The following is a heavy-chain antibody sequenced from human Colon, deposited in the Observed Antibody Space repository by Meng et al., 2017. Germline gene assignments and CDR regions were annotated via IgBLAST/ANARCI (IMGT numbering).Heavy chain of an antibody. V-gene: IGHV4-59*01. CDR3: VTTTISSRPAYYGIDV. J-gene: IGHJ6*02. D-gene: IGHD6-6*01. CDR2: IHYSGNI. CDR1: GDSINSYY. Sequence: SETLSLTCTVSGDSINSYYWSWIRQPPGKGLEWIGFIHYSGNINYNPSLKSRVTMSLDTSKNQFSLKLSSVTAADTAVYYCVTTTISSRPAYYGIDVWGQGTTVTVSS.